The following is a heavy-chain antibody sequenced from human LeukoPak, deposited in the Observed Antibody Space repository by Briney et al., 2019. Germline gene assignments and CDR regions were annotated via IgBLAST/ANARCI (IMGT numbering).Heavy chain of an antibody. CDR2: ISGYKGKI. Sequence: ASVKVSCKASGYTFTSYSITWVRQAPGQGLEWMGWISGYKGKINYAQKLQGRVTMTTDTSTNTAYMELRSLRSDDTAVYYCARFRAGVGEPYGDYWGQGTLVTVSS. J-gene: IGHJ4*02. V-gene: IGHV1-18*01. CDR1: GYTFTSYS. CDR3: ARFRAGVGEPYGDY. D-gene: IGHD3-10*01.